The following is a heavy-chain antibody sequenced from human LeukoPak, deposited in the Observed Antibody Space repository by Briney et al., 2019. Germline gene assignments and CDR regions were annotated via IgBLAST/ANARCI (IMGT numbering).Heavy chain of an antibody. CDR2: ISGSGGST. CDR1: GFTFSSYA. CDR3: AKAYSRWALTLTNDAFDF. J-gene: IGHJ3*01. D-gene: IGHD3-22*01. V-gene: IGHV3-23*01. Sequence: PGGSLRLSCAASGFTFSSYAMSWVRQAPGKGLEWVSAISGSGGSTYYADSVKGRFTISRDNSQDTLFLQMNSLRPDDTAVYYCAKAYSRWALTLTNDAFDFWGQGTMVRVSS.